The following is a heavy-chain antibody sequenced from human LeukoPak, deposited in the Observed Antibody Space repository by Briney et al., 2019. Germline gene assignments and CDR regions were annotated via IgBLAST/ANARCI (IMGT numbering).Heavy chain of an antibody. D-gene: IGHD3-22*01. Sequence: GGSLRLSCAASRFTFDNYAMSWVRQTPGKGLEWVSAIHGSGDRTFYAGSVQGRFTISRDNSKSILYLQMNNLRADDTALYYCAKSEGVIVVVITRYAFDIWGQGTMVTVSS. CDR2: IHGSGDRT. J-gene: IGHJ3*02. CDR1: RFTFDNYA. CDR3: AKSEGVIVVVITRYAFDI. V-gene: IGHV3-23*01.